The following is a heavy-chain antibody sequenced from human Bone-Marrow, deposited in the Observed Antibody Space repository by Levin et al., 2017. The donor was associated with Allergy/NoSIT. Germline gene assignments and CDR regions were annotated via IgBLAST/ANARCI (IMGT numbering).Heavy chain of an antibody. Sequence: SLRLSCAVSGFTFSDHYMDWVRQAPGKELEWVGRSRNKANSYTTEYAASVNGRFTISRDDSKKSLYLQMNSLKIEDTAVYYCAREGVVPAAVFDYWGQGTLVTVSS. J-gene: IGHJ4*02. CDR1: GFTFSDHY. CDR2: SRNKANSYTT. D-gene: IGHD2-2*01. CDR3: AREGVVPAAVFDY. V-gene: IGHV3-72*01.